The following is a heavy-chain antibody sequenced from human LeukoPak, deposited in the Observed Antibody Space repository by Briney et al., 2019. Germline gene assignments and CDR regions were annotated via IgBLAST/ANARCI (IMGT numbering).Heavy chain of an antibody. CDR2: ISYDGSNK. Sequence: GGSLRLSCATSGFTFSSYAMHWVRQAPGKGLGRVAVISYDGSNKYYADSVKGRFTISRDNSNNTLSLQMNILRPEHTVVYYCARAGYCSSTRCPYYYYDHGMDVWGQGPTVTVSS. D-gene: IGHD2-2*01. CDR3: ARAGYCSSTRCPYYYYDHGMDV. V-gene: IGHV3-30-3*01. J-gene: IGHJ6*02. CDR1: GFTFSSYA.